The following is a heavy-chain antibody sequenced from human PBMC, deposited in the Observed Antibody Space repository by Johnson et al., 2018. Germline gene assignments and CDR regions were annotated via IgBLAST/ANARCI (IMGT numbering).Heavy chain of an antibody. CDR1: GFTFDDYA. CDR2: ISWNSGSI. V-gene: IGHV3-9*01. D-gene: IGHD3-16*01. CDR3: AKGLGLLDAFDI. Sequence: EVQLVETGGGLVQPGRSLRLSCAASGFTFDDYAMHWVRQAPGKGLEWVSGISWNSGSIGYADSVKGRFTISRDNAKNSLYPQMNSLRAEDTALYYCAKGLGLLDAFDIWGQGTMVTVSS. J-gene: IGHJ3*02.